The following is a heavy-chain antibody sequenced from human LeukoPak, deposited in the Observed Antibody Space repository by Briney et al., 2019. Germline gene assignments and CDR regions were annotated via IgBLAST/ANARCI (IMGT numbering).Heavy chain of an antibody. CDR3: AKAPVTTCRGAYCYPFDY. V-gene: IGHV3-23*01. D-gene: IGHD2-21*01. CDR2: ISGSGGST. CDR1: GFTFSSYG. Sequence: GGSLRFSCAASGFTFSSYGMSWVRQAPGKGLEWVSAISGSGGSTYYADSVKGRFTISRDNSKNTLYLQMNSLRAEDTAVYYCAKAPVTTCRGAYCYPFDYWGQGTLVTVSS. J-gene: IGHJ4*02.